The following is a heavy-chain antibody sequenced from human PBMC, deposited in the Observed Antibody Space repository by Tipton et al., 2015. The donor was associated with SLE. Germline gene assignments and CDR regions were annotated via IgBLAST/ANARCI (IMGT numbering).Heavy chain of an antibody. CDR2: ISHSGST. D-gene: IGHD6-13*01. CDR1: GYSISSGYY. Sequence: LRLSCAVSGYSISSGYYWGWVRQPPGKGLEWIGSISHSGSTYYNPSLKSRVTISVDTSKNQFSLKLSSVTAADTAVYYCAAGLAAAGTHWGQGTLVTVSS. CDR3: AAGLAAAGTH. J-gene: IGHJ4*02. V-gene: IGHV4-38-2*01.